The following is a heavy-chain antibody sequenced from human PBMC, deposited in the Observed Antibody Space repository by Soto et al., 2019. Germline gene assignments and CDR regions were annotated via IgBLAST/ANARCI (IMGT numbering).Heavy chain of an antibody. CDR3: RTQWLD. CDR1: GFTFSSYG. Sequence: GGSLRLSCAASGFTFSSYGMHWVRQAPGKGLEWVAVIWYDGGTTEYAAPLKGRFTISRDDSKNTLYLQMSSLKIEDTAVYYCRTQWLDWGQGTLVTVSS. D-gene: IGHD6-19*01. V-gene: IGHV3-30*02. J-gene: IGHJ4*02. CDR2: IWYDGGTT.